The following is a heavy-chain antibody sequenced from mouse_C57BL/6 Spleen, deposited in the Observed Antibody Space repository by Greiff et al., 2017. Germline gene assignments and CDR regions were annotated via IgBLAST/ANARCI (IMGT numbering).Heavy chain of an antibody. D-gene: IGHD1-1*01. CDR1: GYSITSGYY. V-gene: IGHV3-6*01. Sequence: EVKLMESGPGLVKPSQSLSLTCSVTGYSITSGYYRNWIRQFPGNKLEWMGYISYDGSNNYHPSLKNRISIPRDTSKNQFFLKLNSVTTEDTATYYCARDEDYGSSYGYFDVWGTGTTVTVSS. J-gene: IGHJ1*03. CDR2: ISYDGSN. CDR3: ARDEDYGSSYGYFDV.